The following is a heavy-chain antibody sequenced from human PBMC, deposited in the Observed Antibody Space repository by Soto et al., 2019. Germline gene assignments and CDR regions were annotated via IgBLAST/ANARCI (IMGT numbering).Heavy chain of an antibody. CDR3: ARGRVTGYFDWLDP. CDR2: LDHQGYS. CDR1: GAPITSNY. J-gene: IGHJ5*02. D-gene: IGHD3-9*01. V-gene: IGHV4-59*08. Sequence: PSETLSLTCSASGAPITSNYWTWIRQPPGKGLEWIGYLDHQGYSNYSPSLRSRVSMSIDTSKNQLSLKVHPVTAADTAVYCCARGRVTGYFDWLDPWGQGTLVTVAS.